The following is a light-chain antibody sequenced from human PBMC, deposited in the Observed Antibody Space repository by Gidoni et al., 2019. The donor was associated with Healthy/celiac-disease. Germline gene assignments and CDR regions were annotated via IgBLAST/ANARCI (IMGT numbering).Light chain of an antibody. CDR3: CSYAGSYTYVV. J-gene: IGLJ2*01. V-gene: IGLV2-11*01. Sequence: QSALTQPRSVSGSPGQSVHISCTGHSSDVGGYNYVSWYQQHRGKAPKRMIYDFSKRPSGGPDRFSGSKSGNTASLTISGLQAEDEADYYCCSYAGSYTYVVFGGGTKRTVL. CDR2: DFS. CDR1: SSDVGGYNY.